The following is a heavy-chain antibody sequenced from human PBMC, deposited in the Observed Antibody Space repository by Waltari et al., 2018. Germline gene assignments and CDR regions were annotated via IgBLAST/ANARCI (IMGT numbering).Heavy chain of an antibody. J-gene: IGHJ6*02. CDR1: GFTYSNHW. CDR3: ARLAPKTYRSPGPGRDYYYGLDV. D-gene: IGHD6-13*01. Sequence: EEQLVESGGGLVQPGDSLRLSCAASGFTYSNHWMHWVRQAPGRGLVWVARINGVGRTSNYAGSGRGRFTISRDNVKKTLYLQMKRRRVEDTAVYYCARLAPKTYRSPGPGRDYYYGLDVWGQGTTVTVSS. CDR2: INGVGRTS. V-gene: IGHV3-74*01.